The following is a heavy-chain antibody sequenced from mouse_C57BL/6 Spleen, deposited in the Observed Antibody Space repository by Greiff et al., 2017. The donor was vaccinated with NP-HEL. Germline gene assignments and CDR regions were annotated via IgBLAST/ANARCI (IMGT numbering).Heavy chain of an antibody. V-gene: IGHV1-69*01. CDR3: ARYYFWYFDV. D-gene: IGHD1-1*01. CDR1: GYTFTSYW. CDR2: IDPSDSYT. J-gene: IGHJ1*03. Sequence: QVQLKQPGAELVMPGASVKLSCKASGYTFTSYWMHWVKQRPGQGLEWIGEIDPSDSYTNYNQKFKGKSTLTVDKSSSSAYMQLSSLTSEDSAVYYCARYYFWYFDVWGTGTTVTVSS.